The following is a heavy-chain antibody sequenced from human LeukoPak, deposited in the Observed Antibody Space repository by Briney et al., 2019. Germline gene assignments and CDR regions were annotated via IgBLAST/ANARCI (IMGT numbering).Heavy chain of an antibody. CDR1: GGSINNGNYF. Sequence: PSETLSLTCAVYGGSINNGNYFWGWIRQPPGKGLEWIGGLYSSGSTYYNPSLLSRLTLSVDTSKNQFSLTLTSVTAADTAVYYCSRGVVYKNYYFDFWGQGTLVTVSS. CDR3: SRGVVYKNYYFDF. CDR2: LYSSGST. D-gene: IGHD1-1*01. J-gene: IGHJ4*02. V-gene: IGHV4-39*07.